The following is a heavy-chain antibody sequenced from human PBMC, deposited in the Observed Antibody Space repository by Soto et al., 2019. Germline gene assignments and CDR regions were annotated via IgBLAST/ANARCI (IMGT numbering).Heavy chain of an antibody. CDR2: ISYTVDA. J-gene: IGHJ4*02. CDR3: VGSLLSRAMESFDY. Sequence: SETLSLTCSVSAGSISRYYWGWVRQSPGEGLEWIAHISYTVDASYNPSLKSRVTISLDTSKNQIALRLMSVAAADTAVYYCVGSLLSRAMESFDYWGQGTLVTVSS. D-gene: IGHD5-18*01. V-gene: IGHV4-59*01. CDR1: AGSISRYY.